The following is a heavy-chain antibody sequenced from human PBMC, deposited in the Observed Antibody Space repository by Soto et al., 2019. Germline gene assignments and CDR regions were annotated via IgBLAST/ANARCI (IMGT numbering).Heavy chain of an antibody. J-gene: IGHJ6*02. CDR2: ISPDGRSE. Sequence: QVHLVESGGGVVRPGRSLRLSCVGSGFNFSNHAMHWVRQAPGKGLEWVAVISPDGRSESYVDSVKGRFIISRENTKNTVVLQMSSLKVDDTAVYYCARRFLDCFKNGLDVWGQGATVTVSS. D-gene: IGHD3-3*01. CDR1: GFNFSNHA. CDR3: ARRFLDCFKNGLDV. V-gene: IGHV3-30-3*01.